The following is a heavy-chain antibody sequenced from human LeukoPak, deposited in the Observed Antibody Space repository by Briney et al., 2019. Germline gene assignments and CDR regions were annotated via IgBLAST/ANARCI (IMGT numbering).Heavy chain of an antibody. CDR2: IYSDNT. CDR3: ARRAGAYSHPYDY. D-gene: IGHD4/OR15-4a*01. V-gene: IGHV3-53*01. J-gene: IGHJ4*02. CDR1: GFTASSNS. Sequence: GGSLRLSCTVSGFTASSNSMSWVRQAPGKGLEWVSFIYSDNTHYSDSVKGRFTISRDNSKNTLYLQMNSLRAEDTAVYYCARRAGAYSHPYDYWGQGTQVTVSS.